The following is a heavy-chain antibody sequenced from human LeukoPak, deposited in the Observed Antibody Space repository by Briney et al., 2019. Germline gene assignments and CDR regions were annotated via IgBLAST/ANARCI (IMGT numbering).Heavy chain of an antibody. J-gene: IGHJ4*02. CDR1: GYALSELS. CDR3: ATDRGTIFGVVAFFDY. D-gene: IGHD3-3*01. V-gene: IGHV1-24*01. Sequence: ASVKVSCKVSGYALSELSMHWVRQAPGKGLEWMGGFDPEDGEKIYAQKFQGRVTMTEDTSTDTAYMELSSLRSEDTAVYYCATDRGTIFGVVAFFDYWGQGTQVTVSS. CDR2: FDPEDGEK.